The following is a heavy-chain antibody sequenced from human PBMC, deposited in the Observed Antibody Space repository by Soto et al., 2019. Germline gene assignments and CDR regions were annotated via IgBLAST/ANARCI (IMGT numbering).Heavy chain of an antibody. D-gene: IGHD6-13*01. CDR1: GFTFSSYA. CDR2: ISGSGGST. CDR3: ANGIATPGPLSHGEYFQH. Sequence: GGSLSLSCAASGFTFSSYAMSWVRQAPGKGLEWVSAISGSGGSTYYADSVKGRFTISRDNSKNTLYLQMNSLRAEDTAVYYCANGIATPGPLSHGEYFQHWGQGTLVTVSS. V-gene: IGHV3-23*01. J-gene: IGHJ1*01.